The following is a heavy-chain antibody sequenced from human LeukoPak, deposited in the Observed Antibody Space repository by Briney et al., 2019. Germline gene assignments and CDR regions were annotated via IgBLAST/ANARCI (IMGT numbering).Heavy chain of an antibody. D-gene: IGHD5-18*01. Sequence: GGSLRLSCAASGFTFSSYAMSWVRQAPGKGLEWVSAISGSGGSTSYAQKFQGRVTMTRDTSTSTVYMELSSLRSEDTAVYYCARVSAMVTYDAFDIWGQGTMVTVSS. CDR1: GFTFSSYA. V-gene: IGHV3-23*01. CDR3: ARVSAMVTYDAFDI. CDR2: ISGSGGST. J-gene: IGHJ3*02.